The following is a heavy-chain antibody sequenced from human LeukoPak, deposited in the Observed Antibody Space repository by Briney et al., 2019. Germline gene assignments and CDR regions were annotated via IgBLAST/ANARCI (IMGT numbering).Heavy chain of an antibody. V-gene: IGHV3-66*01. CDR3: ASISDLLYYFDS. J-gene: IGHJ4*02. CDR2: SYTGGNT. Sequence: PPGGSLRLSCAASGFTFSSNYMSWVRPAPGKGLEWVSVSYTGGNTHYADSVKGRFTLSRDNSKNAVYLQMNSLRVEDTAMYYCASISDLLYYFDSWGQGTLVTVSS. CDR1: GFTFSSNY.